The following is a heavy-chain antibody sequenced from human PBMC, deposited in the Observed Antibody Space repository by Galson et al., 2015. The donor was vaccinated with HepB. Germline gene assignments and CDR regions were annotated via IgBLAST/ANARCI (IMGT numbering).Heavy chain of an antibody. D-gene: IGHD6-6*01. V-gene: IGHV3-23*01. J-gene: IGHJ4*02. Sequence: SLRLSCAASGFIFSIYAMSWVRQAPGKGLEWVSSVCGGFGTTYYADSVKGRFTISRDISKNTLYLQMKSLKREDTAVYYCAKDRWFSGDSSSGLDSWGQGTLVTVSS. CDR3: AKDRWFSGDSSSGLDS. CDR1: GFIFSIYA. CDR2: VCGGFGTT.